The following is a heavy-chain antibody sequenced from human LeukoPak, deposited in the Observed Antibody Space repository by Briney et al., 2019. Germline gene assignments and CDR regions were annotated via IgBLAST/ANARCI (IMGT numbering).Heavy chain of an antibody. CDR3: ARGDIEALGYCSSTSCQFYYYGMDV. J-gene: IGHJ6*02. V-gene: IGHV4-31*03. CDR1: GDSISSSGYS. D-gene: IGHD2-2*01. CDR2: IFYNGNA. Sequence: SETLSLTGTVSGDSISSSGYSWSWIRHHPGEGLEWIGCIFYNGNAYFDSSLKSRVTMSVHTFKNQFFLRLTSVTAADTAVYYCARGDIEALGYCSSTSCQFYYYGMDVWGQGTTVTVSS.